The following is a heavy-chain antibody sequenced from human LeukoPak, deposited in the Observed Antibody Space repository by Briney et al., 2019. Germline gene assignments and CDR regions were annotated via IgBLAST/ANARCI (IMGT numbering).Heavy chain of an antibody. CDR2: ISAYNGNT. Sequence: GASVKVSCKASGYTFTSYGISWVRQAPGQGLEWMGWISAYNGNTNYAQKLQGRVTMTTDTSTSTAYMELRSLRSDDTAVYYRARDWGPSGSYYEGDYWGQGTLVTVSS. CDR1: GYTFTSYG. J-gene: IGHJ4*02. D-gene: IGHD1-26*01. CDR3: ARDWGPSGSYYEGDY. V-gene: IGHV1-18*01.